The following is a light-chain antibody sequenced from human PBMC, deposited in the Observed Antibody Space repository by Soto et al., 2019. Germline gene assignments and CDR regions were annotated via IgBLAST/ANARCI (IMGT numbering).Light chain of an antibody. CDR1: SSNIGSNYD. V-gene: IGLV1-40*01. Sequence: QSVLTQPPSVSGAPGQTVTISCAGTSSNIGSNYDVHWYQHLPGTAPKLLIFGYTNRPSGVPDRFSGSKSGTSASLAITGLQAADEADYYCSLYTSENTYVFGTGTKLTVL. CDR2: GYT. J-gene: IGLJ1*01. CDR3: SLYTSENTYV.